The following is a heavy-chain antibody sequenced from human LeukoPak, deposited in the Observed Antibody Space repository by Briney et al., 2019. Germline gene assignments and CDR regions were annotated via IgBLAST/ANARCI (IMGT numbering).Heavy chain of an antibody. CDR3: ARKSIAAAGFFDY. J-gene: IGHJ4*02. V-gene: IGHV3-33*01. D-gene: IGHD6-13*01. CDR1: GFTFSSYG. CDR2: IWYDGSNK. Sequence: PGGSLRLSCAASGFTFSSYGMHWVRQAPGKGLEWVAVIWYDGSNKYHADSVKGRFTISRDNSKNTLYLQMNSLRAEDTAVYYCARKSIAAAGFFDYWGQGTLVTVSS.